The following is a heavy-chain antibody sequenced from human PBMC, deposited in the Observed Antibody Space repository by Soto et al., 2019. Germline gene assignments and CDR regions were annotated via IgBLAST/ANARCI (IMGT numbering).Heavy chain of an antibody. J-gene: IGHJ4*02. CDR2: ISGSGGST. Sequence: EVQLLESGGGLVQPGGSLRLSCAASGFTFSSYAMSWVRQAPGKGLEWVSAISGSGGSTYYADSVKGRFTISRDNSKNTLYLQMNSLRAEDTAVYYCAKRKNRETRGYSYGYSPGPHYYFDYWGQGTLVTVSS. CDR1: GFTFSSYA. D-gene: IGHD5-18*01. CDR3: AKRKNRETRGYSYGYSPGPHYYFDY. V-gene: IGHV3-23*01.